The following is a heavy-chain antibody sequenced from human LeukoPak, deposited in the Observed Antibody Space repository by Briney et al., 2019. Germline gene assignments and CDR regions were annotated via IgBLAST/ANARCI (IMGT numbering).Heavy chain of an antibody. CDR2: ISYDGSNK. V-gene: IGHV3-30*04. CDR1: GFTFSSYA. Sequence: GGSLRLSCAASGFTFSSYAMHWVRQAPGKGLEWVAVISYDGSNKYYADSVKGRFTISRDNSKNTLYLQMNSLRAEDTAVYYCARDLTTTGRDVWGKGTTVTVSS. D-gene: IGHD4-17*01. J-gene: IGHJ6*04. CDR3: ARDLTTTGRDV.